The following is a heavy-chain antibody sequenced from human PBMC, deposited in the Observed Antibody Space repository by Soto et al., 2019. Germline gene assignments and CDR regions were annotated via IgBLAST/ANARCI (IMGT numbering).Heavy chain of an antibody. J-gene: IGHJ6*02. Sequence: SVKVSCKASGGTFSSYAISWVRQAPGQGLEWMGGIIPIFGTANYAQKFQGRVTITADESTSTAYMELSSLRSEDTAVYYCASPEPGIAALAAGYYYYDMDVWGQRTTVTVS. CDR2: IIPIFGTA. D-gene: IGHD6-13*01. CDR1: GGTFSSYA. V-gene: IGHV1-69*13. CDR3: ASPEPGIAALAAGYYYYDMDV.